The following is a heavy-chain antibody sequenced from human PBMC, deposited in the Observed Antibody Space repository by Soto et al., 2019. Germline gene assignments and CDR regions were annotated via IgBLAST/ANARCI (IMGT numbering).Heavy chain of an antibody. CDR2: IYYSGST. CDR3: ARDHGLRYFDWPHPGNWFDP. D-gene: IGHD3-9*01. Sequence: QVQLQESGPGLVKPSQTLSLTCTVSGGSISSGGYYWSWIRQHPGKGLEWIGYIYYSGSTYYNPSLKSRVTISVDTSKNQFSLKLSSVTAADTAVYYCARDHGLRYFDWPHPGNWFDPWGQGTLVTVTS. J-gene: IGHJ5*02. CDR1: GGSISSGGYY. V-gene: IGHV4-31*03.